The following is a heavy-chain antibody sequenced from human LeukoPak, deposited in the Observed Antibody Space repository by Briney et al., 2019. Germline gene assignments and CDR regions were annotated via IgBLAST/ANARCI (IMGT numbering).Heavy chain of an antibody. J-gene: IGHJ4*02. D-gene: IGHD3-3*01. V-gene: IGHV4-30-4*01. CDR2: IYYSGST. CDR3: ARAPGGDFWSGYFTYYFDY. CDR1: GGSISSGDYY. Sequence: SETLSLTCTVSGGSISSGDYYWSWIRQPPGKGLEWIGYIYYSGSTYYNPSLKSRVTISVDTSKNQFSLKLCSVTAADTAVYYCARAPGGDFWSGYFTYYFDYWGQGTLVTVSS.